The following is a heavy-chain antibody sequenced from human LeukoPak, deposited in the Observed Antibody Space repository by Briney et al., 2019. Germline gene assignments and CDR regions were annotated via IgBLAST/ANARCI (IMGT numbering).Heavy chain of an antibody. CDR3: ARSRITIFGVVILVDAFDI. J-gene: IGHJ3*02. D-gene: IGHD3-3*01. CDR1: GGSISSYY. CDR2: IYYSGGT. V-gene: IGHV4-59*01. Sequence: SETLSLTCTVSGGSISSYYWSWVRQPPGEGLEWIGYIYYSGGTNYNPSLKSRVTISVDTSKNQFSLKLSSVTAADTAVYYCARSRITIFGVVILVDAFDIWGQGTMVTVSS.